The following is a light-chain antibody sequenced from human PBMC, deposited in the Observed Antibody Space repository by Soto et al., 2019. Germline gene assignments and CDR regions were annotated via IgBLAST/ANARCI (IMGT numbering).Light chain of an antibody. CDR1: SSDVGGYNY. J-gene: IGLJ1*01. Sequence: QSVLTQPPSASGSPGQSVTISFTGTSSDVGGYNYVSWYQQHPGKAPKLMIYEVNKRPSGVPDRFSGSKSGNTASLTVSGLQAVDEADYYCSSYAGSNIFYVFGTGTKVTVL. CDR3: SSYAGSNIFYV. V-gene: IGLV2-8*01. CDR2: EVN.